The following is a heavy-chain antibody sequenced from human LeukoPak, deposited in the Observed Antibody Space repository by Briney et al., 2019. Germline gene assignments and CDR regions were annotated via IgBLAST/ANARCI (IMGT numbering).Heavy chain of an antibody. CDR2: ISPNSGNT. V-gene: IGHV1-8*01. CDR3: ARVQSRVVRGVILRFDP. Sequence: ASVKPSCKASGYTFTSYDINWLRQVTGQRLEWMGWISPNSGNTGYAQKFQGRVTMTRNTSISTAYMELSSLRSEDTAVYYCARVQSRVVRGVILRFDPWGQGTLVTVSS. CDR1: GYTFTSYD. J-gene: IGHJ5*02. D-gene: IGHD3-10*01.